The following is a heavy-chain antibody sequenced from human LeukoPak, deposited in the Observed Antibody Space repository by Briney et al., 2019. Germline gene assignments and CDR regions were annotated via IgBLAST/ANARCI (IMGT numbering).Heavy chain of an antibody. V-gene: IGHV3-66*02. Sequence: GGSLRLSCAASGFTVSSNYMSWVRQAPGKGLEWVSVIYSGGSTYYADSVKGRFTISRDNSKNTLYLQMNSLRAEDTAVYYCARDPLGQQEDYRGQGTLVTVSS. CDR2: IYSGGST. CDR3: ARDPLGQQEDY. J-gene: IGHJ4*02. CDR1: GFTVSSNY. D-gene: IGHD3-16*01.